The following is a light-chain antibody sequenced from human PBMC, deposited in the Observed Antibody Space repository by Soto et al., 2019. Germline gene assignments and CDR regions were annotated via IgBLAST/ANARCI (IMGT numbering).Light chain of an antibody. Sequence: DSQMTQSPSTLSASVGDRVTITCRASQRISIWLAWYQQRPGKAPKLLMYDASSLESGVPSRFSGYVSGSEFTLIISSLQPDDLATYYCQQYNSYPWTFGQGTKVDIK. CDR3: QQYNSYPWT. CDR1: QRISIW. CDR2: DAS. V-gene: IGKV1-5*01. J-gene: IGKJ1*01.